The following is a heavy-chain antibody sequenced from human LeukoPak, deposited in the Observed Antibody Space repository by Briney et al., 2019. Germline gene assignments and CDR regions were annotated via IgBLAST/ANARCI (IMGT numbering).Heavy chain of an antibody. CDR2: IYYSGST. V-gene: IGHV4-31*03. D-gene: IGHD2-15*01. Sequence: SQTLSLTCTVSGGSISSGGYYWSWIRQHPGKGLEWIGYIYYSGSTYCNPSLKSRVTISVDTSKNQFSLKLSSVTAADTAVYYCARGPVDCSGGSCYGLYGMDVWGQGTTVTVSS. J-gene: IGHJ6*02. CDR3: ARGPVDCSGGSCYGLYGMDV. CDR1: GGSISSGGYY.